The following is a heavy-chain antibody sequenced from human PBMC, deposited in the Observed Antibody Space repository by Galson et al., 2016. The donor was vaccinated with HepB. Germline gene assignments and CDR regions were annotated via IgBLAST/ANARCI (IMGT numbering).Heavy chain of an antibody. Sequence: SLRLSCAASAFPFSSYGLHWVRRAPGKGLEWVAVIWYDGSTNYYADSVKGRFTISRDNSQNTLYPLKNSLRDEDTALYYCARDTFEDLWTPPDYWGRGTLGTFSS. CDR1: AFPFSSYG. D-gene: IGHD3/OR15-3a*01. CDR2: IWYDGSTN. V-gene: IGHV3-33*01. J-gene: IGHJ4*02. CDR3: ARDTFEDLWTPPDY.